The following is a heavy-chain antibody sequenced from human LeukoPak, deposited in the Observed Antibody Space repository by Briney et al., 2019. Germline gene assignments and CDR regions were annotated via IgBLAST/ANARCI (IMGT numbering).Heavy chain of an antibody. V-gene: IGHV1-18*01. CDR1: GYTFTSYG. D-gene: IGHD2-21*02. CDR3: ARVHIVVVTAIGFDY. J-gene: IGHJ4*02. Sequence: ASVKVSCKASGYTFTSYGISWVRQAPGQGLEWMGWISAYNGNTNYAQKLQGRVTMTTDTSTSTAYMELRSLRSDDTAVYYCARVHIVVVTAIGFDYWGQGTVVTVSS. CDR2: ISAYNGNT.